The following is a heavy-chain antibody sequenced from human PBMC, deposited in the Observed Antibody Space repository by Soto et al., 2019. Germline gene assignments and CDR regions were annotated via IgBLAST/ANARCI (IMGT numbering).Heavy chain of an antibody. J-gene: IGHJ6*02. CDR2: INPKSATT. D-gene: IGHD1-26*01. CDR3: ARIKWGLDYYNGMDV. Sequence: ASVKVSCKASGYSVSDYFIQWVRQAPGQGLEWVAWINPKSATTNYAKKFQGRVSLTWDTSFSTAYMELTRLRPDDTAVYYCARIKWGLDYYNGMDVWGQGTTVTVSS. V-gene: IGHV1-2*02. CDR1: GYSVSDYF.